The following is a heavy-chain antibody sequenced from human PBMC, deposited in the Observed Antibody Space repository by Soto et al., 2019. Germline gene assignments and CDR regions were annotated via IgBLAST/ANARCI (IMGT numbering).Heavy chain of an antibody. V-gene: IGHV2-5*02. CDR2: IYWDDDK. J-gene: IGHJ4*02. D-gene: IGHD3-10*01. CDR1: GFSLSTSGVG. CDR3: AHTLWFGEFPDFDY. Sequence: QITLKESGPTLVKPTQTLTLTCTFSGFSLSTSGVGVGWIRHPPGKPLEWLALIYWDDDKRYSPSLQSRLTITTSTSKNQVVLPMTNMEPVDTATYYCAHTLWFGEFPDFDYWGQGTLVTVSS.